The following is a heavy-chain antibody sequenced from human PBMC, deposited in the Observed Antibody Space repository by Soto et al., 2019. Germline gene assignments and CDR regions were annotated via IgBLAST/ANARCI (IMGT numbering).Heavy chain of an antibody. D-gene: IGHD5-18*01. V-gene: IGHV4-34*01. J-gene: IGHJ6*02. CDR2: INHSGNT. CDR3: ARRGTNGYGHYYYYGMDV. Sequence: SETLSLTCAVYGGSFSGYYWSWIRQTQGKGLEWIGEINHSGNTNYNPSLKSRVTISVDTSKNQFSLKLSSVTAADTAVYYCARRGTNGYGHYYYYGMDVWGQGTTVTVSS. CDR1: GGSFSGYY.